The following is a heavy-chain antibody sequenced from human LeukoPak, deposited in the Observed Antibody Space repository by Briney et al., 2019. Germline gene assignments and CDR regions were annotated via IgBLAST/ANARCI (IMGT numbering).Heavy chain of an antibody. CDR2: ISYDGSNK. J-gene: IGHJ4*02. D-gene: IGHD3-10*01. CDR3: ARAPPWDKWFGEFHFDY. Sequence: PGGSLRLSCAASGFTFSSYAMHWVRQAPGKGLEWVAVISYDGSNKYYADSVKGRFTISRDNSKNTLYLQMNSLRAEDTAVYYCARAPPWDKWFGEFHFDYWGQGTLVTVSS. V-gene: IGHV3-30-3*01. CDR1: GFTFSSYA.